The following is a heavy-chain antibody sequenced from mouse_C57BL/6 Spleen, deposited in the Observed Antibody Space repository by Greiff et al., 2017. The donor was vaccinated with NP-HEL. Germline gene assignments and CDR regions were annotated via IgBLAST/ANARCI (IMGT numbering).Heavy chain of an antibody. CDR3: TRRGYYGSSSPNFDV. V-gene: IGHV1-15*01. Sequence: VQLQESGAELVRPGASVTLSCKASGYTLTDYEMHWVKQTPVHGLEWIGAIDPETGGTAYNQKFKGKAILTADKSSSTAYMELRSLTSEDSAVYYCTRRGYYGSSSPNFDVWGTGTTVTVSS. CDR2: IDPETGGT. J-gene: IGHJ1*03. D-gene: IGHD1-1*01. CDR1: GYTLTDYE.